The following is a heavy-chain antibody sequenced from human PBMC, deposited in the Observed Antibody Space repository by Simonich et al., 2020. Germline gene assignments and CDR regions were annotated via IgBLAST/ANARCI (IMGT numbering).Heavy chain of an antibody. CDR1: GFTFSSYD. Sequence: QVQLVESGGGVVQPGRSLRLSCAASGFTFSSYDMHWVRQTTCSGREWGAAIWYEESNKYYADSVKGRFTISRDNSKNTLYLQMNSLRAEDTAMYYCAKESMVSRRDYYYGMDVWGQGTTVTVSS. J-gene: IGHJ6*02. D-gene: IGHD2-8*01. CDR2: IWYEESNK. CDR3: AKESMVSRRDYYYGMDV. V-gene: IGHV3-30*18.